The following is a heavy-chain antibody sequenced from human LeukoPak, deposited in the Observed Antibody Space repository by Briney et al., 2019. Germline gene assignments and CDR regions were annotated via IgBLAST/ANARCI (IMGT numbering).Heavy chain of an antibody. D-gene: IGHD3-10*01. Sequence: GGSLRLSCAASGFTFDDYAMHWVRQAPGKGLEWVSGISWNSGSIGYADSVKGRFTISRDNAKNSLYPQMNSLRAEDTALYYCAKSYYYGSGSYYDFDYWGQGTLVTVSS. J-gene: IGHJ4*02. CDR2: ISWNSGSI. CDR3: AKSYYYGSGSYYDFDY. CDR1: GFTFDDYA. V-gene: IGHV3-9*01.